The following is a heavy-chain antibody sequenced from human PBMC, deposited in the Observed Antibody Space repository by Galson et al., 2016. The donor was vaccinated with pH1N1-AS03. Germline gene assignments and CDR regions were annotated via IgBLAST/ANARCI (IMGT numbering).Heavy chain of an antibody. Sequence: VKVSCKVSGYTFTDNNMHWVQQAPGKGLEWMGLVDPDTSKTKYAEKFQGRVTITADTSRDTAYMDLSGLRSADTAIYYCATDGPRGSLSSWGQGTLVTVSS. D-gene: IGHD6-6*01. CDR2: VDPDTSKT. J-gene: IGHJ4*02. V-gene: IGHV1-69-2*01. CDR3: ATDGPRGSLSS. CDR1: GYTFTDNN.